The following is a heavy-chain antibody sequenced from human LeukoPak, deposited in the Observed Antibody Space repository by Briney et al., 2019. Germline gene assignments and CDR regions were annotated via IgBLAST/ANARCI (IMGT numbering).Heavy chain of an antibody. Sequence: TETLSLTCAVYGGSFSGYYWSWIRQPPGKVLEWIGEINHSGSTNYNPSLKSRVTISVDTSKNQFSLKLSSVTAADTAVYYCARGRRSGYYYVGNWFDPWGQGTLVTVSS. J-gene: IGHJ5*02. CDR3: ARGRRSGYYYVGNWFDP. CDR2: INHSGST. D-gene: IGHD3-22*01. CDR1: GGSFSGYY. V-gene: IGHV4-34*01.